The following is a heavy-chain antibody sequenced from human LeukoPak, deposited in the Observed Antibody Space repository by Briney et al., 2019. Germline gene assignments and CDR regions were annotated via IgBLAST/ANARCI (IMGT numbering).Heavy chain of an antibody. CDR2: ISSSSSYI. CDR1: GFTFSSCS. V-gene: IGHV3-21*01. D-gene: IGHD3-22*01. Sequence: GGSLRLSCAASGFTFSSCSMNWVRQAPGKGLEWVSSISSSSSYIYYADSVKGRFTISRDNAKNSLYLQMNSLRAEDTAVYYCARDHHRRLYDSQARDTFDFWGQGTMVTVSS. CDR3: ARDHHRRLYDSQARDTFDF. J-gene: IGHJ3*01.